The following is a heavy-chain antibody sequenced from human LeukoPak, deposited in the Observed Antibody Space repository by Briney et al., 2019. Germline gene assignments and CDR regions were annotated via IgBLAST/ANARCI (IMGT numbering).Heavy chain of an antibody. Sequence: KDGESLKISCKGSGYSFTSYWIGWVRQMPGKGLEWMGIIYPGDSDTRYSPSFQGQVTISADKSISTAYLQWSSLKASDTATYYCARTPNIAVAGKAGGGDYWGQGTLVTVSS. CDR1: GYSFTSYW. CDR3: ARTPNIAVAGKAGGGDY. CDR2: IYPGDSDT. V-gene: IGHV5-51*01. J-gene: IGHJ4*02. D-gene: IGHD6-19*01.